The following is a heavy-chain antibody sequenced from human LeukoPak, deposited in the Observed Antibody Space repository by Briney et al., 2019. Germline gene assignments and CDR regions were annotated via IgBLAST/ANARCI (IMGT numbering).Heavy chain of an antibody. CDR2: IYPRDGST. CDR1: GYTFTSNY. CDR3: ARDQDGFDY. V-gene: IGHV1-46*01. Sequence: GASVKVSCTASGYTFTSNYIHWVRQAPGQGLEWMGMIYPRDGSTSYAQKFQGRVTVTRDTSTSTVHMELSGLRSEDTAVYYCARDQDGFDYWGQGTLVTVSS. D-gene: IGHD5-24*01. J-gene: IGHJ4*02.